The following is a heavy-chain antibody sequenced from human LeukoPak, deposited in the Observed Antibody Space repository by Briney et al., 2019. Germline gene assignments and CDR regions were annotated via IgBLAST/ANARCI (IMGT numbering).Heavy chain of an antibody. CDR1: GYTFTIYD. CDR3: ARGFHCSNNRCRDY. Sequence: ASVKVSCKASGYTFTIYDINWVRQSTGHGLEWMGWMNPNSGDTAYAQKFPGRVTITRNTSISTAYMELSNLRSEDTAVYYCARGFHCSNNRCRDYWGQGTLVTVSS. V-gene: IGHV1-8*03. CDR2: MNPNSGDT. J-gene: IGHJ4*02. D-gene: IGHD2-2*01.